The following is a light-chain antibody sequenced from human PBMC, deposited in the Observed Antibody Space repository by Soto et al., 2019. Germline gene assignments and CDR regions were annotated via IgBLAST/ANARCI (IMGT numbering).Light chain of an antibody. J-gene: IGKJ5*01. CDR2: RAS. V-gene: IGKV1-5*03. CDR3: QQYARFLT. Sequence: DVQMTQSPSTLSASVGDRVTITCRASQSIDTALAWYQQKPGKAPNLLIYRASNLESGVPSRFSGSGSGTEFTLAISXLQPGDFATYYCQQYARFLTFGQGTRLEIK. CDR1: QSIDTA.